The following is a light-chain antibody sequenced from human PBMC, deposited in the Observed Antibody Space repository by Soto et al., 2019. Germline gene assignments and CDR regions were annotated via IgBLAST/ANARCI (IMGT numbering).Light chain of an antibody. CDR1: QSISNQ. CDR2: AAS. V-gene: IGKV1-39*01. Sequence: IRMAQSQPALSASPGSGATLSCRASQSISNQLDWYQQKPGKAPKLLIFAASSWHSGIPARFSGSRSGPDFTLTISSLQPEDFATYYCQQSYSSPPTFGQGTKVDIK. CDR3: QQSYSSPPT. J-gene: IGKJ1*01.